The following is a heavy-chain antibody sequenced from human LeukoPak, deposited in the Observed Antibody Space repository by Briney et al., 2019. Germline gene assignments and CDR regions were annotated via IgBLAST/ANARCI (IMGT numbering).Heavy chain of an antibody. D-gene: IGHD3-9*01. CDR1: GYSFTSYW. Sequence: GESLKISCKGSGYSFTSYWIGWVRQMPGKGLEWMGIIYPGDSDTRSSPSFQGQVTISADKSISTAYLQWSSLKASDTAMYYCTRAGYYDILTGRPPQNYYYYGMDVWGQGTTVTVSS. CDR3: TRAGYYDILTGRPPQNYYYYGMDV. V-gene: IGHV5-51*01. J-gene: IGHJ6*02. CDR2: IYPGDSDT.